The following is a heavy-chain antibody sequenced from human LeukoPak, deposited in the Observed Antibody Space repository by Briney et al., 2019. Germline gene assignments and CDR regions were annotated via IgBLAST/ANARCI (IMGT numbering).Heavy chain of an antibody. CDR1: GFTFSSYS. J-gene: IGHJ6*03. CDR3: ARHDYSYGWSYYYYYYMDV. D-gene: IGHD5-18*01. CDR2: ISSSSSYI. Sequence: GGSLRLSCAASGFTFSSYSMNWVRQAPGKGLEWVSSISSSSSYIYYADSVKGRFTIARDNAKNSQYLQMNSLRAEDTAVYYCARHDYSYGWSYYYYYYMDVWGKGTTVTISS. V-gene: IGHV3-21*01.